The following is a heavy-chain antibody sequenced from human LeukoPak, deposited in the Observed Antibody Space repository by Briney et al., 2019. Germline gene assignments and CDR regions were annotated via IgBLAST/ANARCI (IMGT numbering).Heavy chain of an antibody. V-gene: IGHV4-4*07. CDR1: GGSINFYY. CDR2: IYSTGST. D-gene: IGHD6-13*01. Sequence: PSETLSLTCTVSGGSINFYYWSWIRQPAGKGLEWIGRIYSTGSTNYSPSLKSRVTMSVDKSKNQFSLNLSSVTAADTAVYYCARGIAGPYSFDSWGQGTLVTVSS. J-gene: IGHJ4*02. CDR3: ARGIAGPYSFDS.